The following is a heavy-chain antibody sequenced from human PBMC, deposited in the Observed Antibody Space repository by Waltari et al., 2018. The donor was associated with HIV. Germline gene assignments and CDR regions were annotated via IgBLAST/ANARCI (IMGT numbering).Heavy chain of an antibody. V-gene: IGHV3-21*01. D-gene: IGHD5-18*01. CDR1: GCTLRSYS. CDR2: ISSSSSYI. CDR3: ARDRGGYSYVNWFDP. J-gene: IGHJ5*02. Sequence: EVQLVVSGGGLVKPGGYLRRSCAASGCTLRSYSMHWARTPPGKGLEWVSSISSSSSYIYYADSVKGRFTISRDNAKNSLYLQMNSLRAEDTAVYYCARDRGGYSYVNWFDPWGQGTLVTVSS.